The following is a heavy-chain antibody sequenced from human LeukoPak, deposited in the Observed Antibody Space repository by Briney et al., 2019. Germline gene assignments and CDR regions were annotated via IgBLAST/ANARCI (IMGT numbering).Heavy chain of an antibody. Sequence: GGSLRLSCAASGFTFSSYAMSWVRQAPGKGLEWVSAISGSGGSTYYADSVKGRFTISRDNSKNTLYLQMNSLRAEDTAVYHCAKASYYDSSGYYIWGQGTLVTVSS. V-gene: IGHV3-23*01. CDR1: GFTFSSYA. J-gene: IGHJ4*02. D-gene: IGHD3-22*01. CDR3: AKASYYDSSGYYI. CDR2: ISGSGGST.